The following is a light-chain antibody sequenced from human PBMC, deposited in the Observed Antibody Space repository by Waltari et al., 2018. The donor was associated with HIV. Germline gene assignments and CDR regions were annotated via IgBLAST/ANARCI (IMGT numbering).Light chain of an antibody. Sequence: QSALTQPPSASGSPGQSLTISCTGTIGDVGGYDYVSWYQHLPGTAPRLLIYANVNRPSGVPDRFFGSKSGSSASLGISGLQAEDEADYYCQSYDSSLSGVVFGGGTRLTVL. CDR1: IGDVGGYDY. CDR3: QSYDSSLSGVV. J-gene: IGLJ2*01. CDR2: ANV. V-gene: IGLV2-8*01.